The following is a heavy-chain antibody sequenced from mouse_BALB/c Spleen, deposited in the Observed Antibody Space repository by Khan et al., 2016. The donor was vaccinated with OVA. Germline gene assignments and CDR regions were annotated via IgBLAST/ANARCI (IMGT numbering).Heavy chain of an antibody. Sequence: QIQLVQSGAEPARPGASVKMSCKASGYTFTSYTIHWIKQRPGQGLEWIGYINPSSGYTNYNQKFKDKATLTADKSSTTAYMQLSSLTSDDSAVYYCARDGAYYRNDGWFAYWGQGTLVTVSA. CDR3: ARDGAYYRNDGWFAY. CDR2: INPSSGYT. J-gene: IGHJ3*01. D-gene: IGHD2-14*01. CDR1: GYTFTSYT. V-gene: IGHV1-4*01.